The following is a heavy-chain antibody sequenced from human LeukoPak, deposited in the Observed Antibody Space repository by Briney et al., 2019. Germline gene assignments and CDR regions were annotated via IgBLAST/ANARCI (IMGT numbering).Heavy chain of an antibody. Sequence: GGSLRLSCAASGFTFSSYGMSWVRQAPGKGLEWVSAISGSGGSTYYADSVKGRFTISRDNSKNTLYLQMNSLRAEDTAVYYWAHSAYSSSWYPFGYWGQGTLVTVSS. V-gene: IGHV3-23*01. CDR3: AHSAYSSSWYPFGY. D-gene: IGHD6-13*01. CDR2: ISGSGGST. J-gene: IGHJ4*02. CDR1: GFTFSSYG.